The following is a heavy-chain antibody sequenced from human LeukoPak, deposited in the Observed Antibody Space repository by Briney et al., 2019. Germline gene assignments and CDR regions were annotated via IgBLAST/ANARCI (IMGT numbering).Heavy chain of an antibody. D-gene: IGHD3-22*01. Sequence: MSSETLSLTCTVSSGSISSYYWSWIRQPPGKGLEWIGYIYYSGSTNYNPSLKSRVTISVDTSKNQFSLKLSSATAADTAVYYCARGKTYYDISKDAFDIWGQGTMVTVSS. CDR1: SGSISSYY. CDR3: ARGKTYYDISKDAFDI. V-gene: IGHV4-59*01. J-gene: IGHJ3*02. CDR2: IYYSGST.